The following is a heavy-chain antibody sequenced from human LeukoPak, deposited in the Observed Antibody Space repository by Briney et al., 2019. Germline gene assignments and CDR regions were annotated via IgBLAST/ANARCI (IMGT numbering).Heavy chain of an antibody. Sequence: KPSETLSLTCAVYGGSFSGYYWSWIRQPPGKGLEWIGEINHSGSTNYNPSLKSRVTISVDTSKNQFSLKLSSVTAADTAVYYCARRGRRVYSSSWYTSGHSGAFDIWGQGTMVTVSS. CDR3: ARRGRRVYSSSWYTSGHSGAFDI. D-gene: IGHD6-13*01. J-gene: IGHJ3*02. CDR2: INHSGST. V-gene: IGHV4-34*01. CDR1: GGSFSGYY.